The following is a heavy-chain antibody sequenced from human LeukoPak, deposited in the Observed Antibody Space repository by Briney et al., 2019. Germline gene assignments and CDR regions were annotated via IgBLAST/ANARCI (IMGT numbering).Heavy chain of an antibody. V-gene: IGHV3-33*01. CDR3: ARDHAECSGGRCHSISQDFYMDV. Sequence: GGSLRLSCAASGFTFSSFAIHWVRQAPGKGLEWVAIIWYDGSSRYFADSVKGRFTVPRDNSKNTLYLQMNSLRAEDTAVYYCARDHAECSGGRCHSISQDFYMDVWGKGTTVTVSS. J-gene: IGHJ6*03. D-gene: IGHD2-15*01. CDR1: GFTFSSFA. CDR2: IWYDGSSR.